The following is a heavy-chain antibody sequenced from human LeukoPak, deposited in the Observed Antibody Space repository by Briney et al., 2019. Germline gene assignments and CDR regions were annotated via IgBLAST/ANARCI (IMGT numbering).Heavy chain of an antibody. D-gene: IGHD3-3*01. Sequence: GGSLRLSCAAPGFTFSSYAMSWVRQAPGKGLEWVSAISGSGGSTYYADSVKGRFTISRDNSKNTLYLQMNSLRAEDTAVYYCAKGARQITIFGVVIIGDYYYMDVWGKGTTVTVSS. J-gene: IGHJ6*03. CDR2: ISGSGGST. CDR3: AKGARQITIFGVVIIGDYYYMDV. V-gene: IGHV3-23*01. CDR1: GFTFSSYA.